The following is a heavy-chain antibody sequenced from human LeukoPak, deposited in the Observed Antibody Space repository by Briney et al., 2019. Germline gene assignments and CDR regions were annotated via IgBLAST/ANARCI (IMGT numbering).Heavy chain of an antibody. V-gene: IGHV4-34*01. CDR3: ARATYGDYDY. CDR1: GGSFSGYY. J-gene: IGHJ4*02. D-gene: IGHD4-17*01. Sequence: SETLSLTCAVYGGSFSGYYWSWIRQPPGKGLEWIGEINHSGSTNYNPSLKSRVTISVDTSKNQFSLKLSSVTAADTAVYYCARATYGDYDYWGQGTLATVSS. CDR2: INHSGST.